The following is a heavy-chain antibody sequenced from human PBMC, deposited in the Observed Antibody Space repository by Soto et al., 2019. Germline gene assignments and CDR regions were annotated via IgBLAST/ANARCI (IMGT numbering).Heavy chain of an antibody. V-gene: IGHV3-33*01. CDR1: GLTFSSYG. CDR3: ARDGDVNTGFGKDY. CDR2: IWHDGGNK. J-gene: IGHJ4*02. Sequence: GGSLRLSCAASGLTFSSYGMHWVRQAPGKGLEWVAFIWHDGGNKFYAESVKGQFTISRDNSKNTLYLQMTSLSAEDTAMYYCARDGDVNTGFGKDYWGQGTLVTVSS. D-gene: IGHD3-16*01.